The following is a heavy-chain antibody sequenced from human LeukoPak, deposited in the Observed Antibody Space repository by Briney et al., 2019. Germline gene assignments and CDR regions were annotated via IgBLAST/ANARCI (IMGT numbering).Heavy chain of an antibody. CDR2: IYGGGST. V-gene: IGHV3-53*01. Sequence: GGSLRLSCAASGFTVSSNYMSWVRQAPGKGLEWVSLIYGGGSTYYPDSVMGRFTISRDISKNTLYLHMNSLTAEDTAVYYCARGYSGSYSVLDYWGQGTLVTVSS. CDR1: GFTVSSNY. CDR3: ARGYSGSYSVLDY. D-gene: IGHD1-26*01. J-gene: IGHJ4*02.